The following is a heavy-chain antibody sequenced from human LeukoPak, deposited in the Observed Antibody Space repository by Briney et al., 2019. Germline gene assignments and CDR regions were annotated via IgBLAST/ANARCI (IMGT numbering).Heavy chain of an antibody. V-gene: IGHV4-4*02. D-gene: IGHD3-9*01. J-gene: IGHJ4*02. CDR3: ARGRGTYCDILTGYSRPYYFDY. CDR2: IYHSGST. CDR1: GGSISSSNW. Sequence: SGTLSLTCAVSGGSISSSNWWSWVRQPPGKGLEWIGEIYHSGSTNYNPSLKSRVTISVDKSKNQFSLKLSSVTAADTAVYYCARGRGTYCDILTGYSRPYYFDYWGQGTLVTVSS.